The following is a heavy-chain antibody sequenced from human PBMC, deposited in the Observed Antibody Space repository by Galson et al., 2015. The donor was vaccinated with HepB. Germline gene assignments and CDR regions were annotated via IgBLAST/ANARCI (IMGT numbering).Heavy chain of an antibody. CDR3: ARRAPGSGFGQPHYFDY. J-gene: IGHJ4*02. Sequence: TLSLTCTVSGGSISSSSYDWGWIRQFPGKGLEWIGNLNYSGSTYNNPSLRSRVTISVDTSKNQFSLRLSSVTATDTAIYYCARRAPGSGFGQPHYFDYWGQGILVTVSS. CDR1: GGSISSSSYD. D-gene: IGHD3-10*01. CDR2: LNYSGST. V-gene: IGHV4-39*01.